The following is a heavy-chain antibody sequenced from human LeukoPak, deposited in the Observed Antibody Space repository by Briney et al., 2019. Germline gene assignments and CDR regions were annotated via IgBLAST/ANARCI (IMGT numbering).Heavy chain of an antibody. J-gene: IGHJ4*02. CDR1: GGSISSYY. CDR3: ARGRRYFDY. Sequence: SETLSLTCTVSGGSISSYYWSWIRQPPGKGLEWIGYIYYSGSTNYNPSLKSRVTISVDTSKNQFSLKLSSVTAADTAVYYCARGRRYFDYWGQGTLVTVSS. V-gene: IGHV4-59*08. CDR2: IYYSGST.